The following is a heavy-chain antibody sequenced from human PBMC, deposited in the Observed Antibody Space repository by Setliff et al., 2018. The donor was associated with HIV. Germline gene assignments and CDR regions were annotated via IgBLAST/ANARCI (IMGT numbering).Heavy chain of an antibody. V-gene: IGHV3-48*02. CDR2: INPAGITM. J-gene: IGHJ6*02. Sequence: GGSLRLSCAGSGFTFDSHGMIWVRQAPGRGLEWLSYINPAGITMYYADSVRGRFTISRDETNNTLNLEMRSLRDEDSAVYYCARVLSRNFYALDVWGQGTTVTVSS. CDR3: ARVLSRNFYALDV. CDR1: GFTFDSHG.